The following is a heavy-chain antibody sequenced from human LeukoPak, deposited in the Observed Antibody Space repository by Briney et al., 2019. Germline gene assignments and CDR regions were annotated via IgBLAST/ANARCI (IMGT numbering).Heavy chain of an antibody. CDR3: ARQGEVSGSYFPPYYFDY. V-gene: IGHV5-51*01. CDR2: IYPGDSDT. Sequence: GESLKISCKGSGYSFTSYWIGWVRQMPGKGLEWMGIIYPGDSDTRYSPSFQGQVTISADKSISTAYLQWSSLKASDTAMYYCARQGEVSGSYFPPYYFDYWGQGTLVTVSS. D-gene: IGHD1-26*01. J-gene: IGHJ4*02. CDR1: GYSFTSYW.